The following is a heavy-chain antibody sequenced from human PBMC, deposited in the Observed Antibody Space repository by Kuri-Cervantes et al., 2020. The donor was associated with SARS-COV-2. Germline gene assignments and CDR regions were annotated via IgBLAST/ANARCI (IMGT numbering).Heavy chain of an antibody. D-gene: IGHD2-21*01. CDR2: ISGSGGST. CDR3: ARVAGEGPIYYYYMDV. Sequence: GGSLRLSCAASGFTFSSYAMSWVRQAPGKGLEWVSAISGSGGSTYYADALKGRFTISRDDAKNSLYLQMNSLRGEDTAVYYCARVAGEGPIYYYYMDVWGKGTTVTVSS. J-gene: IGHJ6*03. V-gene: IGHV3-23*01. CDR1: GFTFSSYA.